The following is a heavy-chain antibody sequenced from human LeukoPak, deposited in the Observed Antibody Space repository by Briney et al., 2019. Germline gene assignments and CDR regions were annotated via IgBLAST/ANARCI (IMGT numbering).Heavy chain of an antibody. CDR3: ARETIAAAEGFDY. CDR1: GFTFSSYS. CDR2: ISSGGSTI. Sequence: GGSLRLSCAASGFTFSSYSMNWVRQAPGQGLEWVAYISSGGSTIYFADSVKGRFTISRDNAKNSLYLQMNSLRAEDTAVYYCARETIAAAEGFDYWGQGTLVTVSS. J-gene: IGHJ4*02. V-gene: IGHV3-48*04. D-gene: IGHD6-13*01.